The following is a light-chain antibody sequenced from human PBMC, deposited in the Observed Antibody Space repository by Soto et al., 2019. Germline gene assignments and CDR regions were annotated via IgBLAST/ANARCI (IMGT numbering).Light chain of an antibody. CDR1: QSVSSGH. J-gene: IGKJ3*01. Sequence: DIVLTQSPGTLSLSPGERASLSCRASQSVSSGHLAWYQQKPGQAPRLLIYGASSRATGIPDRFSGSGSGTDFTLTISRLEPEDFAVYYCQHYGNSPPSVTFGPGTKVDIK. CDR3: QHYGNSPPSVT. CDR2: GAS. V-gene: IGKV3-20*01.